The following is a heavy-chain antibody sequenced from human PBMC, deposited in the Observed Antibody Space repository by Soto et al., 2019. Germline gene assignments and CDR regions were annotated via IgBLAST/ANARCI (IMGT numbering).Heavy chain of an antibody. CDR3: ARDFSGTTTAYYYYGMDV. CDR1: GGTFSSYA. D-gene: IGHD1-1*01. Sequence: QVQLVQSGAEVKKPGSSVKVSCKASGGTFSSYAISWVRQAPGQGLEWMGGIIPIFGTANYAQKFQGRVTITADESTSTAYMELRSLRSEDTAVYYCARDFSGTTTAYYYYGMDVWGQGTTVTVSS. CDR2: IIPIFGTA. V-gene: IGHV1-69*12. J-gene: IGHJ6*02.